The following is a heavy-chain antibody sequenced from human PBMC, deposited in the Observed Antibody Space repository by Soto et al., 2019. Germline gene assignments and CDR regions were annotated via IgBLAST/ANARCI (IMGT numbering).Heavy chain of an antibody. V-gene: IGHV1-8*01. CDR3: EVTPGF. Sequence: QVQVVQSRAEVKKPGASVKVSCKTSGYTFTDYDINWVRQATGQGLEWMGWVSPGNGNAGYAPQXXGXXPMTSDTSITLVYMELSGLTSEETTLYFCEVTPGFWRQGTMITVSS. D-gene: IGHD2-21*02. CDR1: GYTFTDYD. J-gene: IGHJ4*02. CDR2: VSPGNGNA.